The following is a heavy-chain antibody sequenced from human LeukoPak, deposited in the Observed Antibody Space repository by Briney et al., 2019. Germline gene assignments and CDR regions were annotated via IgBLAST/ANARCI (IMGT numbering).Heavy chain of an antibody. CDR3: VRVCVGNDYGLWSYDY. J-gene: IGHJ4*02. D-gene: IGHD3-10*01. CDR2: ITCSTRNI. Sequence: PGRSLRLSCAASGFTFRTYDMHWVRQAPGKGLDWVSFITCSTRNIYYADSVKGRFTISRDNSKNSLYLQMNSLRTEDTALYYCVRVCVGNDYGLWSYDYLGEGRLVTVSS. CDR1: GFTFRTYD. V-gene: IGHV3-30*03.